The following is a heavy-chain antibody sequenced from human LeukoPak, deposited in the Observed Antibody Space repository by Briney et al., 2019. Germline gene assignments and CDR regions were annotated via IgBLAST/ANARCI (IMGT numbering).Heavy chain of an antibody. J-gene: IGHJ6*02. V-gene: IGHV1-3*01. CDR3: ARDPAAADYYYYYYGMDV. Sequence: ASVKVSCKASGYTFTSYAMHWVRQAPGQRLEWMGWINAGNGNTKYSQKFQGRVTITRDTSASTAYMELSSLRSEDTAVYYCARDPAAADYYYYYYGMDVWGQGTTVTVSS. CDR2: INAGNGNT. D-gene: IGHD6-13*01. CDR1: GYTFTSYA.